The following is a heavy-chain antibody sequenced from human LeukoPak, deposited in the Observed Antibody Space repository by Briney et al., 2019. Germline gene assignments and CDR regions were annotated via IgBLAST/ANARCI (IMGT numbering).Heavy chain of an antibody. CDR1: GGTFSSYA. CDR3: GAAGLGYYFDY. CDR2: IIPIFGTA. J-gene: IGHJ4*02. V-gene: IGHV1-69*05. Sequence: SVKVSCKASGGTFSSYAISWVRQAPGQGLEWMGRIIPIFGTANYAQKFQGRVTITTDESTSTAYMELSSLRSEDTAVYYCGAAGLGYYFDYWGQGTLVTVAS. D-gene: IGHD6-13*01.